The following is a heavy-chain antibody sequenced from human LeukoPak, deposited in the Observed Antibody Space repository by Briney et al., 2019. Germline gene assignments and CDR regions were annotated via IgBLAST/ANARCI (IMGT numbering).Heavy chain of an antibody. J-gene: IGHJ4*02. V-gene: IGHV3-7*03. CDR1: GFTVSSNY. CDR3: ARGQYFSTTYYFDY. CDR2: IKQAGTEK. Sequence: GGSLRLSCAASGFTVSSNYMSWVRQAPGRGLEWVANIKQAGTEKYYVDSVKGRFTISRDNAKNSLFLQMNSLRAEDTAVYFCARGQYFSTTYYFDYWGQGTLVTVSS. D-gene: IGHD2/OR15-2a*01.